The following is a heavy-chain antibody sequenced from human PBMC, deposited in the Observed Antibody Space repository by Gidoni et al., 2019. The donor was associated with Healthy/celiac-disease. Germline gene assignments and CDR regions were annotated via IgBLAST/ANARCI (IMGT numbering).Heavy chain of an antibody. CDR3: ARWKYCSGGSCYYYGMDV. V-gene: IGHV3-48*03. D-gene: IGHD2-15*01. Sequence: EVQLVESGGGLVQPGGSLRLSCAASGFTFSSYEMNWVRQAPGKGLEWVSYIISSGSTIYYADSVKGRFTISRDNAKNSLYLQMNSLRAEDTAVYYCARWKYCSGGSCYYYGMDVWGQGTTVTVSS. CDR1: GFTFSSYE. J-gene: IGHJ6*02. CDR2: IISSGSTI.